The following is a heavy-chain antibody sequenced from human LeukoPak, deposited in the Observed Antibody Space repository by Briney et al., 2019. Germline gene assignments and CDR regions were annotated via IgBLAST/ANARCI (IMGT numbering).Heavy chain of an antibody. CDR3: ARGVAGTGFDY. CDR2: TYQRSQWRH. D-gene: IGHD1-1*01. Sequence: SQTLSLTCALSGDNVSRNSGAWNWIRQSPSRGVEWLGMTYQRSQWRHDYAPSVKRRSTLNPDTSNNQFSLELKSVTPEDTAVYYCARGVAGTGFDYWDQGTLLTVSS. CDR1: GDNVSRNSGA. J-gene: IGHJ4*02. V-gene: IGHV6-1*01.